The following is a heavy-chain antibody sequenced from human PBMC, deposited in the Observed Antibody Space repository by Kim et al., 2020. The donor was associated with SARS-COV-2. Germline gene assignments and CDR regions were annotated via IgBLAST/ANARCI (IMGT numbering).Heavy chain of an antibody. J-gene: IGHJ5*02. CDR2: IYPGESDT. D-gene: IGHD5-18*01. V-gene: IGHV5-51*01. CDR3: SRLRLGYSYGLYNWFDP. CDR1: GYSFTRYW. Sequence: GESLKISCKGSGYSFTRYWIGWVRQIPGKGLGWKGNIYPGESDTRYSPSFQGQVTISADKSISTAHLQWSSLKGSDTVMYYCSRLRLGYSYGLYNWFDPRGQRTLLTFS.